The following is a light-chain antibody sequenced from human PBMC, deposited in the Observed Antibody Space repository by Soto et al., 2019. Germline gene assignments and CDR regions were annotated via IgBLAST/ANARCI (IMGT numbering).Light chain of an antibody. J-gene: IGLJ2*01. CDR1: SSNIGAGYD. V-gene: IGLV1-40*01. CDR3: QSYDNSRSGYVL. Sequence: QAVVTQPPSVSGAPGQRVTISCTGGSSNIGAGYDVHWYQQLPGTAPKLLIYGNSNRPSGVPDRFSGSKSGTSASLAITGLQAEDEAGYYCQSYDNSRSGYVLFGGGTKLTVL. CDR2: GNS.